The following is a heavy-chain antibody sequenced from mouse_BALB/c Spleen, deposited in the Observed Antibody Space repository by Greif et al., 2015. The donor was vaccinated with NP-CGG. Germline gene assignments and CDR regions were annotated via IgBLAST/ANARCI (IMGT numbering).Heavy chain of an antibody. D-gene: IGHD1-1*01. CDR1: GFSLTSYG. J-gene: IGHJ1*01. Sequence: VQLQQSGPGLVAPSQSLSITCTVSGFSLTSYGVHWVRQPPGKGLEWLGVIWAGGSTNYNSALMSRLSISKDNSKSQVFLKMNSLQTDDTAMYYCASYYYGSHWYFDVWGAGTTVTVSS. V-gene: IGHV2-9*02. CDR3: ASYYYGSHWYFDV. CDR2: IWAGGST.